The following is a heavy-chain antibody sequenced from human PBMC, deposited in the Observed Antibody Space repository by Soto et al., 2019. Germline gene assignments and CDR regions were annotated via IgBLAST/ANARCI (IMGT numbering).Heavy chain of an antibody. CDR3: ATEGYCSSTSCYGLASNWFDP. Sequence: GASVKVSCKVSGYTLTELSMHWVRQAPGKGLEWMGGFDPEDGETIYAQKFQGRVTMTEDTSTDTAYMELSSLRSEDTAVCYCATEGYCSSTSCYGLASNWFDPWGQGTLVTVSS. D-gene: IGHD2-2*01. J-gene: IGHJ5*02. CDR1: GYTLTELS. CDR2: FDPEDGET. V-gene: IGHV1-24*01.